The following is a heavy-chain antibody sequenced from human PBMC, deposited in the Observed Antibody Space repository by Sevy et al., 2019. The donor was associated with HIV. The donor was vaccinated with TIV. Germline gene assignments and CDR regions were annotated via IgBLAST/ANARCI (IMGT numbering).Heavy chain of an antibody. Sequence: GGSLRLSCAASRFTFSNYAMSWVRQAPGKGLEWVSAISRSGGSTYYADSVKGRFTISRDNSKNTLYLQMNRLRAEDTAVYYCAKVDVVVPVADYGMDVWGQRTTVTVSS. V-gene: IGHV3-23*01. CDR2: ISRSGGST. J-gene: IGHJ6*02. CDR3: AKVDVVVPVADYGMDV. D-gene: IGHD2-2*01. CDR1: RFTFSNYA.